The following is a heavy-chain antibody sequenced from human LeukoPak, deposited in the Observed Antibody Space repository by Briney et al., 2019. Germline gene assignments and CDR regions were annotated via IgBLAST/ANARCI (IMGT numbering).Heavy chain of an antibody. V-gene: IGHV4-39*01. Sequence: SETLSLTCTVSGGSISSSSYYWGWIRQPPGKGLEWIGSIYYSGSTYYNPSLKSRVTISVDTSKNQFSLKLSSVTAADTAVYFCARGPYSYDTSAAFDIWGQGTTVTVSS. D-gene: IGHD3-22*01. J-gene: IGHJ3*02. CDR1: GGSISSSSYY. CDR3: ARGPYSYDTSAAFDI. CDR2: IYYSGST.